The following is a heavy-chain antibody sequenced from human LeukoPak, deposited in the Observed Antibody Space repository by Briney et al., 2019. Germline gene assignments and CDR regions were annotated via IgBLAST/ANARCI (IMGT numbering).Heavy chain of an antibody. D-gene: IGHD6-13*01. Sequence: GGSLRLSCAASGFTFSSYSMNWVRQAPGKGLEWVSSISGSSSYIYYGDSVKGRITISRDNARNSLYPEMISLRAEDTAVYYCARDRSNVAASGGWFDPWGQGTLVIVSS. CDR1: GFTFSSYS. CDR2: ISGSSSYI. CDR3: ARDRSNVAASGGWFDP. J-gene: IGHJ5*02. V-gene: IGHV3-21*01.